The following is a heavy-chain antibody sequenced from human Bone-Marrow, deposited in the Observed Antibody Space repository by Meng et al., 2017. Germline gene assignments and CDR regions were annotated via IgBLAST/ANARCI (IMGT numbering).Heavy chain of an antibody. CDR3: ARSLSGKDDY. Sequence: GGSLRLSCAASGFTFSSYWMHWVRQAPGKGLVWVSRISGDGRSTAYADSVKGRFTISRDNAKNTLYLQMNSPRAEDTAVYYCARSLSGKDDYWGQGTLVTVSS. J-gene: IGHJ4*02. CDR1: GFTFSSYW. V-gene: IGHV3-74*03. CDR2: ISGDGRST. D-gene: IGHD4-23*01.